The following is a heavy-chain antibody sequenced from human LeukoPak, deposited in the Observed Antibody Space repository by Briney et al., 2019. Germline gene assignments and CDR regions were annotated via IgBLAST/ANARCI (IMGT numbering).Heavy chain of an antibody. J-gene: IGHJ5*02. V-gene: IGHV1-69*05. Sequence: ASVKVSCKASGGTFSSYAISWVRQAPGQGLEWMGGIIPIFGTANYAQKFQGRDTITTDESTSTAYMELSSLRSEDTAVYYCARDRLGEYQLLYGWFDPWGQGTLVTVSS. CDR1: GGTFSSYA. CDR3: ARDRLGEYQLLYGWFDP. D-gene: IGHD2-2*02. CDR2: IIPIFGTA.